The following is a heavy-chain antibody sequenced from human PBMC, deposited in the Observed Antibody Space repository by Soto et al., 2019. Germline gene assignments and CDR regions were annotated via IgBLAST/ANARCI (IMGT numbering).Heavy chain of an antibody. V-gene: IGHV4-59*01. Sequence: SETLSLTCTVSGGSISSYYWSWIRQPPGKGLEWIGYIYYSGSTNYNPSLKSRVTISVDTSKNQFSLKLSSVTAADTAVYYCARDPGIAVAGTRVRAFDIWGQGTMVT. CDR3: ARDPGIAVAGTRVRAFDI. D-gene: IGHD6-19*01. CDR1: GGSISSYY. CDR2: IYYSGST. J-gene: IGHJ3*02.